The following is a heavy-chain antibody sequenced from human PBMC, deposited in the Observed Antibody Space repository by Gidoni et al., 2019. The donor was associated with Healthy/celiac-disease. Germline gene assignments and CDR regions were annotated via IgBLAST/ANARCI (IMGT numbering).Heavy chain of an antibody. D-gene: IGHD5-12*01. J-gene: IGHJ5*02. CDR3: ARQRIVARRYNWFDP. V-gene: IGHV4-34*01. CDR2: INHSGST. Sequence: QVQLQQWGAVLLKPSETLSLTCAVYGGSFSGYYWSWIRQPPGKGLEWIGEINHSGSTNYNPSLKSRVTISVDTSKNQFSLKLSSVTAADTAVYYCARQRIVARRYNWFDPWGQGTLVTVSS. CDR1: GGSFSGYY.